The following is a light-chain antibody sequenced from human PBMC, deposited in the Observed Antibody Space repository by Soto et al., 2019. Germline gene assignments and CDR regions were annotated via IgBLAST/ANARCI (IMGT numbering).Light chain of an antibody. CDR1: QDISTY. J-gene: IGKJ2*01. CDR3: HRYDDLPYT. V-gene: IGKV1-33*01. CDR2: DAS. Sequence: DIQLTQSPSSLSASVGDRVTITCRASQDISTYLNWYQLKPGEAPKRLIYDASNLAKGVPSRFSGGGSGTDFTFTTSSLQPEDIAIYYCHRYDDLPYTFGQGTKIEIK.